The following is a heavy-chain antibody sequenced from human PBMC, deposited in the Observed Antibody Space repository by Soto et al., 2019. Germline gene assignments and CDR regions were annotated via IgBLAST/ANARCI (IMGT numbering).Heavy chain of an antibody. CDR2: SHYSGTT. V-gene: IGHV4-59*01. Sequence: QVQMQESGPGLVKPSETLSLTCTVSGASINNYYCNWVRQPPGTGLEWIGSSHYSGTTHYNPSLESRVTISKDAARNQFSLRLRSVTAAAAAVYCCAGETYGLDVWGQGTTVTVSS. CDR1: GASINNYY. CDR3: AGETYGLDV. J-gene: IGHJ6*02.